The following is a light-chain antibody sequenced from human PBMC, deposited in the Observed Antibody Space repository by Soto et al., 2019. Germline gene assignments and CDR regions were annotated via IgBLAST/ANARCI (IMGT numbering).Light chain of an antibody. J-gene: IGLJ1*01. CDR2: EVS. V-gene: IGLV2-14*01. CDR3: RSYTSNAYV. CDR1: SGDVVDYNF. Sequence: QSALSQPASVSGSPGQSITISCTGISGDVVDYNFVSWYQVHPGKAPKLMIFEVSHRPSGVSNRFSGSKSGDTASQTISGLRAEDQADYYCRSYTSNAYVLGSGTKLTVL.